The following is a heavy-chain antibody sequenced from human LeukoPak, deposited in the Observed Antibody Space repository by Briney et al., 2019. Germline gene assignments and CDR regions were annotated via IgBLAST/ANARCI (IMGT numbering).Heavy chain of an antibody. CDR2: IHYSGST. CDR1: GGSISSSSYY. Sequence: SETLSLTCTVSGGSISSSSYYWGWIRQPPGKGLEWIGTIHYSGSTYYNTSLKSRVTISVDASKNQFSLKLRSVTAADTAVYYCARDHQGTYFDFWSGSKANNYYYMDVWGKGTTVTVSS. J-gene: IGHJ6*03. CDR3: ARDHQGTYFDFWSGSKANNYYYMDV. V-gene: IGHV4-39*07. D-gene: IGHD3-3*01.